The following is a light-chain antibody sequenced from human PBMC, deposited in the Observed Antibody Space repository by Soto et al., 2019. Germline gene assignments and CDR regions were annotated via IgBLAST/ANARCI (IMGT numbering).Light chain of an antibody. Sequence: EIVMTQSPATLSVSPGERATLSCRASQSVSSNLAWYQQKPGQAPRLLIYGASTRATGIPARFSGSGSGTEFTLTISSLQSEDFAVYYGQQENNWLPGLTFGPGTKVDIK. CDR1: QSVSSN. V-gene: IGKV3-15*01. CDR3: QQENNWLPGLT. CDR2: GAS. J-gene: IGKJ3*01.